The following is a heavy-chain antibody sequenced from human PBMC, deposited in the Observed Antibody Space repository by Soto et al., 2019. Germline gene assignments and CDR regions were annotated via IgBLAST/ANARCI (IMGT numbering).Heavy chain of an antibody. CDR1: GFSLSTSGVG. V-gene: IGHV2-5*02. CDR3: AHNYGSGSSPSYYFDY. CDR2: IYWDDDK. Sequence: SGPTLVNPTQTLTLTCTFSGFSLSTSGVGVGWIRQPPGKALEWLALIYWDDDKRYSPSLKSRLTITKDTSKNQVVLTMTNMDPVDTATYYCAHNYGSGSSPSYYFDYWGQGTLVTVSS. D-gene: IGHD3-10*01. J-gene: IGHJ4*02.